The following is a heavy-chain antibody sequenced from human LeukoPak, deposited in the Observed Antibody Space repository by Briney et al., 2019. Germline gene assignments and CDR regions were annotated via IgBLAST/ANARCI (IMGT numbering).Heavy chain of an antibody. Sequence: GGSLRLSCTVSGFTFDDYAMHWVWHTPGKGLEWVAGITWNRDNIGYGDSVKGLFTISRDNVKNVLYLQMNSLRPEDTALYYCAKDLSSAITSALVLDVWGQGTTV. CDR2: ITWNRDNI. J-gene: IGHJ6*02. CDR1: GFTFDDYA. D-gene: IGHD3-22*01. CDR3: AKDLSSAITSALVLDV. V-gene: IGHV3-9*01.